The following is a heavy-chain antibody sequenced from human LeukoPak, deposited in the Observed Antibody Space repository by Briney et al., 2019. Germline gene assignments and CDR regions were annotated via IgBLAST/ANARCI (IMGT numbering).Heavy chain of an antibody. D-gene: IGHD6-19*01. V-gene: IGHV3-21*04. CDR3: AKAPRGIAVAGTSGGIDY. CDR2: ISSTSTYI. CDR1: GFTFSSYN. Sequence: GGSLRLSCAASGFTFSSYNMDWFRQAPGKGLEWVSSISSTSTYIYYADSLKGRFTIFRDNAKNSLYLQMNSLRAEDTAVYYCAKAPRGIAVAGTSGGIDYWGQGTLVTVSS. J-gene: IGHJ4*02.